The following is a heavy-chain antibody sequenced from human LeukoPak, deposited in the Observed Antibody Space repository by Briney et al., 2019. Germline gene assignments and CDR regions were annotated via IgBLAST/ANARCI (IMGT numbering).Heavy chain of an antibody. CDR1: GFTVSSNY. CDR3: ARRQWLEYYYYGMDV. V-gene: IGHV3-53*01. D-gene: IGHD6-19*01. J-gene: IGHJ6*02. CDR2: IYSGGST. Sequence: PGGSLRLSCAASGFTVSSNYMSWVRQAPGKGLEWVSVIYSGGSTYYADSVKGRFTISRDNSKNTLYLQMNSLRAEDTAVYYCARRQWLEYYYYGMDVWGQGTTVTVSS.